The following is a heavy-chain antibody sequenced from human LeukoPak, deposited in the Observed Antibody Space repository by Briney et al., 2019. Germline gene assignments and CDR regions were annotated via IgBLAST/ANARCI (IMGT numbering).Heavy chain of an antibody. J-gene: IGHJ4*02. Sequence: PSQTLSLTCTVSGGSISSGGYYWSWIRQHPGKGLEWIGYIYYSGSTYYNPSLKSRVTISVDTSKNQFSLKLGSVTAADTAVYYCARIKPRGYYFDYWGQGTLVTVSS. CDR2: IYYSGST. V-gene: IGHV4-31*03. CDR1: GGSISSGGYY. CDR3: ARIKPRGYYFDY.